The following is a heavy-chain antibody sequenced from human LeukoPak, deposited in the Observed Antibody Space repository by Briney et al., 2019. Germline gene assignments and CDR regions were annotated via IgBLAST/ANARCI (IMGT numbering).Heavy chain of an antibody. D-gene: IGHD2-2*01. Sequence: KPSETLSLTCTVSGGSISSSSYYWGWIRQPPGKGLEWIGSIYYSGSTYYNPSLKSRVTISVDTSKNQFSLKLSSVTAADTAVYYCARASGYCSSTSCYAVNWGQGTLVTVSS. CDR3: ARASGYCSSTSCYAVN. CDR1: GGSISSSSYY. CDR2: IYYSGST. V-gene: IGHV4-39*07. J-gene: IGHJ4*02.